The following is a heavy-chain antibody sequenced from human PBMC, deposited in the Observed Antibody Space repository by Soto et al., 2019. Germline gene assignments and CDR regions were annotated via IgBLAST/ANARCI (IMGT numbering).Heavy chain of an antibody. J-gene: IGHJ4*02. CDR3: ARGPYCGDECYFAY. CDR2: IYNSGTT. V-gene: IGHV4-4*07. Sequence: SSETLSLTCSVFGGSISSYYWSWIRQPAGKGLEWIGRIYNSGTTNYNPSLESRVTMSVDPSKNQISLKLSSATAADTAIYYCARGPYCGDECYFAYWGQGTLVTVSS. CDR1: GGSISSYY. D-gene: IGHD2-21*01.